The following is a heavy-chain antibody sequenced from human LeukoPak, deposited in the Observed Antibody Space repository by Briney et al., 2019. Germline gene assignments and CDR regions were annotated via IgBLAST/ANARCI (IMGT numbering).Heavy chain of an antibody. Sequence: SETLSLTCAVSGGSISSSNWWSWVRQPPGKGLEWIGGIYHSGSTNYNPSLKSRVTISVDTSKNQFSLKLSSVTAADTAVYYCARTYSSSWYSGSYNWFDPWGQGTLVTVSS. CDR1: GGSISSSNW. D-gene: IGHD6-13*01. J-gene: IGHJ5*02. V-gene: IGHV4-4*02. CDR3: ARTYSSSWYSGSYNWFDP. CDR2: IYHSGST.